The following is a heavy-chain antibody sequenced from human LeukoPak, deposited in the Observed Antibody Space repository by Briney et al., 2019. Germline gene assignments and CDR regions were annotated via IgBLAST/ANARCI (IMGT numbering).Heavy chain of an antibody. Sequence: ARPALVEPTQTLTLTCSFSGFSLTSSPVGVGWIRQPPGKALAWLAFSYWDDDNRYRPSLKSRLIVMKDTSKSHVVLIMTNMDPADTGTYYCAHRRDYAGDWDGGSFDFWGQGIVVTVS. CDR3: AHRRDYAGDWDGGSFDF. V-gene: IGHV2-5*02. D-gene: IGHD2-21*02. CDR1: GFSLTSSPVG. CDR2: SYWDDDN. J-gene: IGHJ4*02.